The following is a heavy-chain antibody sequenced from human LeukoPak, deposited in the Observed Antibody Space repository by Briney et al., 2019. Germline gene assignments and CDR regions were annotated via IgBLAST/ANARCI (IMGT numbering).Heavy chain of an antibody. Sequence: GGSLRLSCAASGFTFSQYPMHWVRQAPGKGLEWVAVISYDGTNNYGADSVKGRFTISRDNANNTLYLQMNSLRPEDTAVYFCASLMVRGTRDFDHWGQGTLVTVSS. J-gene: IGHJ4*02. V-gene: IGHV3-30*04. CDR1: GFTFSQYP. CDR3: ASLMVRGTRDFDH. CDR2: ISYDGTNN. D-gene: IGHD3-10*01.